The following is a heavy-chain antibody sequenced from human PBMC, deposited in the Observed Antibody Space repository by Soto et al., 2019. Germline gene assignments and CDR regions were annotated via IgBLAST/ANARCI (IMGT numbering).Heavy chain of an antibody. CDR1: GFTFTRYS. CDR3: ARESEDLTSNFDY. J-gene: IGHJ4*02. Sequence: AGGSLRLSCAASGFTFTRYSMNWVRQAPGKGLEWVSSISSTTNYIYYGDSMKGRFTISRDNAKNSLYLEMNSLRAEGTAVYYCARESEDLTSNFDYWGQGTMVTV. V-gene: IGHV3-21*06. CDR2: ISSTTNYI.